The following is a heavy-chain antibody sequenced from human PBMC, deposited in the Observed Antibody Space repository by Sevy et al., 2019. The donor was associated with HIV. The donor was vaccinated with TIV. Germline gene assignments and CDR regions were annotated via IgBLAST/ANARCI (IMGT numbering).Heavy chain of an antibody. CDR2: ISSSSSTI. D-gene: IGHD5-12*01. CDR1: GFTFSSYS. CDR3: ARDQQSGYDPRRYYYYYGMDV. Sequence: GGSLRLSCAASGFTFSSYSMNWVRQAPGKGLEWVSYISSSSSTIYYADSVKGRFTISRNNAKNSLYLQMNSLRDEDTAVYYCARDQQSGYDPRRYYYYYGMDVWGQGTTVTVSS. V-gene: IGHV3-48*02. J-gene: IGHJ6*02.